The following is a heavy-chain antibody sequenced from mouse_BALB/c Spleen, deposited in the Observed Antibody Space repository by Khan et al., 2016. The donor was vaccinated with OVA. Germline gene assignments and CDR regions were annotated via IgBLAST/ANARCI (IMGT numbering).Heavy chain of an antibody. V-gene: IGHV5-17*02. CDR1: GFTFSRFG. CDR3: ARDSNFDY. Sequence: EVELVESGGGLVQPGGSRKLSCAASGFTFSRFGMHWVRQAPAKGLEWVAYISSGSSTIYYADTVKGRFTISRDKPKNTLFLQMTTLRSEDTAMYYCARDSNFDYWGQGTTLTVSS. J-gene: IGHJ2*01. CDR2: ISSGSSTI.